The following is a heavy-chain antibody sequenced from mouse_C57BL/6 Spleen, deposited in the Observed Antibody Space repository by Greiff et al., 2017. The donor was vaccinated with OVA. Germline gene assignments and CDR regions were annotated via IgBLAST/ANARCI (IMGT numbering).Heavy chain of an antibody. Sequence: QVQLQQSGAELVKPGASVKMSCKASGYTFTSYWITWVKQRPGQGLEWIGDIYPGSGSTNYNEKFKSKATLSVDTSSSTAYMQLSSLTSEDSAVYYCARQITTVFDYWGQGTTLTVSS. V-gene: IGHV1-55*01. CDR1: GYTFTSYW. CDR3: ARQITTVFDY. D-gene: IGHD1-1*01. CDR2: IYPGSGST. J-gene: IGHJ2*01.